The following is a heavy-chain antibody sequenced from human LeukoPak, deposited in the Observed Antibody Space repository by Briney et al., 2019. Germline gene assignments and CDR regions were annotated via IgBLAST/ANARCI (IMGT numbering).Heavy chain of an antibody. CDR2: INPGGGST. CDR1: GYTFTSYY. J-gene: IGHJ4*02. V-gene: IGHV1-46*01. CDR3: ARPPRVYCSGGSCYSLVY. Sequence: ASVKVSCKASGYTFTSYYMYWVRQAPGQGLEWMGLINPGGGSTNYAQKFQGRVTVTRDTSISTAYMELSRLRSDDTAVYYCARPPRVYCSGGSCYSLVYWGQGTLVTVSS. D-gene: IGHD2-15*01.